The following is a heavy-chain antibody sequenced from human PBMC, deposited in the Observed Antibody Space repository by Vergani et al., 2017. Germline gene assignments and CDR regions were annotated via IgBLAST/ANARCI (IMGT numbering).Heavy chain of an antibody. V-gene: IGHV3-30*18. Sequence: AYLVQSGGGLVTPGGSLRLSCAPSGFTFSSYGMHWVRQAPGKGLEWVAVISYDGSNKYYADSVKGRFTISRDNSKNTLYLQMNSLRAEDTAVYYCAKDPRSGPYYYYYYMDVWGKGTTVTVSS. D-gene: IGHD2-15*01. CDR2: ISYDGSNK. CDR1: GFTFSSYG. CDR3: AKDPRSGPYYYYYYMDV. J-gene: IGHJ6*03.